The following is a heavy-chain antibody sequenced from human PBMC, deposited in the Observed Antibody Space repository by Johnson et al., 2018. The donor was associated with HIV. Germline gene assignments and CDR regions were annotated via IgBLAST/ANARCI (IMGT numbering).Heavy chain of an antibody. D-gene: IGHD6-6*01. CDR1: GFTISTFW. CDR2: ISGDGSSS. J-gene: IGHJ3*02. V-gene: IGHV3-74*02. Sequence: VQLVESGGGLIQPGGSLRLSCEVSGFTISTFWMHWVRQVPGKGLMWVSRISGDGSSSSYADSVKGRCTISRDNAKNTLYLQMNSLRAEDTAVYYCAKVLPFEQLVPQGAFDIWGQGTMVTVSS. CDR3: AKVLPFEQLVPQGAFDI.